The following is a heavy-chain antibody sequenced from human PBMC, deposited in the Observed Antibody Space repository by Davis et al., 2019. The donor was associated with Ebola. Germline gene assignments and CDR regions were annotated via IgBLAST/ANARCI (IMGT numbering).Heavy chain of an antibody. D-gene: IGHD3-3*01. CDR3: ATSPYELWSGYQYYCDS. V-gene: IGHV3-23*01. CDR2: ISASGGTS. J-gene: IGHJ4*02. CDR1: GFTFSNAW. Sequence: GESLNISCAASGFTFSNAWLNWVRQAPGKGLEWVSAISASGGTSYYADSVKGRFTISRDNSRNTLYLQMNRLRADDTAIYHCATSPYELWSGYQYYCDSWGQGTLVTVPS.